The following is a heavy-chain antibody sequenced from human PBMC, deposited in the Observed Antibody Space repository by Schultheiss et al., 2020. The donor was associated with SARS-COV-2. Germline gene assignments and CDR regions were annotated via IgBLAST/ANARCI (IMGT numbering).Heavy chain of an antibody. J-gene: IGHJ4*02. CDR2: ISGSGGST. V-gene: IGHV3-23*01. CDR3: AKPPPSSGFHPYYFDY. Sequence: GESLKISCAASGFTFSSYAMSWVHQAPGKGLEWVSAISGSGGSTYYADSVKGRFTISRDNSKNTLYLQMNSLRAEDTAVYYCAKPPPSSGFHPYYFDYWGQGALVTVSS. CDR1: GFTFSSYA. D-gene: IGHD6-19*01.